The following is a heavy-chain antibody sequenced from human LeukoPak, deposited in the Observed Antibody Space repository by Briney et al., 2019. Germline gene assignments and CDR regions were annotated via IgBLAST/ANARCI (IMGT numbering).Heavy chain of an antibody. CDR1: GGSISSGGYY. CDR3: ARARRTMIVG. J-gene: IGHJ4*02. V-gene: IGHV4-30-2*01. Sequence: SQTLSLTCTVSGGSISSGGYYWSWIRQPPGKGLEWIGYIYHSGSTYYNPSLKSRATISVDRSKNQFSLKLSSVTAADTAVYYCARARRTMIVGWGQGTLVTVSS. D-gene: IGHD3-22*01. CDR2: IYHSGST.